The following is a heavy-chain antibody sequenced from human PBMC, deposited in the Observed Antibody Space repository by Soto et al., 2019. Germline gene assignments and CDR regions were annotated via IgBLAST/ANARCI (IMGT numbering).Heavy chain of an antibody. CDR1: GASITFGGYS. J-gene: IGHJ4*02. D-gene: IGHD1-26*01. V-gene: IGHV4-30-2*01. Sequence: SETPSLTCTVSGASITFGGYSWSWIRQTPGKXLXWXXXIXHXXXTXXXXSFESRLTLSIDRAKNQFSLKLHSMSAADRAVYFCARGGGSDSFDYWGQGILVTV. CDR2: IXHXXXT. CDR3: ARGGGSDSFDY.